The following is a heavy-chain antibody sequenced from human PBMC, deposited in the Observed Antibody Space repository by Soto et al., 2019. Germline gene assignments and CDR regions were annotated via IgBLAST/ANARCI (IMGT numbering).Heavy chain of an antibody. CDR1: GYTLTRYS. D-gene: IGHD3-22*01. V-gene: IGHV1-3*01. J-gene: IGHJ4*02. CDR3: AILGTYYFDNSDNYFDF. CDR2: INAGNGNA. Sequence: ASVKVSCKASGYTLTRYSIHWVRQAPGQRLEWMGWINAGNGNAKFSQKFQGRVTITRDTSASTAYMELRGLRSEDTAVYYCAILGTYYFDNSDNYFDFWGQGTLVTVSS.